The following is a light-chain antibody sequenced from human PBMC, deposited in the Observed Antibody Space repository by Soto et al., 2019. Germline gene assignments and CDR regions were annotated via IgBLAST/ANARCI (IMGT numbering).Light chain of an antibody. Sequence: DVHFTQSTSFLSASVGDRVTITCRASQGINSYLAWYQQRPGKAPKLLIYAASTLQSGVQSRFGGSGSGTEFPLTISSLQPEYFATYCCQQVNSFPATFGGGTKVEIK. CDR3: QQVNSFPAT. V-gene: IGKV1-9*01. CDR2: AAS. CDR1: QGINSY. J-gene: IGKJ4*01.